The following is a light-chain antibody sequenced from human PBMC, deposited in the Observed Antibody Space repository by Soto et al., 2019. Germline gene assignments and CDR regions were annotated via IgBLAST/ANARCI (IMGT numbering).Light chain of an antibody. CDR2: AAS. CDR3: QQSYSPLWT. V-gene: IGKV1-39*01. Sequence: DIQMTQSPSSLSASVGDRVTITCRASQSISNYLNWYQHKAGKAPKVLIYAASSLQRGVPPRFSGSGSGTDFTLIISSLQPEDFATYYCQQSYSPLWTFGQGTKVEI. CDR1: QSISNY. J-gene: IGKJ1*01.